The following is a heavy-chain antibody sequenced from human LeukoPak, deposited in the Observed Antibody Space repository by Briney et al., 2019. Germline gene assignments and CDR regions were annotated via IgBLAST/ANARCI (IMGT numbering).Heavy chain of an antibody. CDR2: ISADGGDI. V-gene: IGHV3-23*01. D-gene: IGHD3-22*01. CDR3: AKDPPHSDRSIYSDNS. J-gene: IGHJ4*02. CDR1: GFIFSNNI. Sequence: PGGSLRLSCAASGFIFSNNIMNWVRRAPGKWLEWVSVISADGGDIYYADSVNGRFTISRDNSKNTLHLQMDSLRAEDTAVYYCAKDPPHSDRSIYSDNSWGQGTLVTVSS.